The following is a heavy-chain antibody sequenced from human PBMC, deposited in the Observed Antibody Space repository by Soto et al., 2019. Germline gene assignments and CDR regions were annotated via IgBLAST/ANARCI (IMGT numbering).Heavy chain of an antibody. V-gene: IGHV3-30-3*01. CDR2: ISYDGSNK. D-gene: IGHD3-22*01. J-gene: IGHJ3*02. CDR1: GFSFSSYA. Sequence: GGSLRLSCAASGFSFSSYAMHWVRQAPGKGLEWVAVISYDGSNKYYADSVKGRFTISRDNSKNTLYLQMNSLRAEDTAVYYCARRDLYYYDSSGYPHDAFDIWGQGPMVTVSS. CDR3: ARRDLYYYDSSGYPHDAFDI.